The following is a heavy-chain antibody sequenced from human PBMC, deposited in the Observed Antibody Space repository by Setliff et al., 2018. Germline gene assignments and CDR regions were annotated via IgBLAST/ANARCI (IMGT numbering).Heavy chain of an antibody. Sequence: ASVKVSCKASGYTFTGYYLHWVRQAPGRGLEWMGIIDPSADYTNYAQKFQGRVTMTKDTSTSTVYMELSSLRSEDTAVYYCAREFPYVDTGAYYFDYWGQGTLVTVSS. V-gene: IGHV1-46*01. CDR2: IDPSADYT. J-gene: IGHJ4*02. CDR3: AREFPYVDTGAYYFDY. D-gene: IGHD5-18*01. CDR1: GYTFTGYY.